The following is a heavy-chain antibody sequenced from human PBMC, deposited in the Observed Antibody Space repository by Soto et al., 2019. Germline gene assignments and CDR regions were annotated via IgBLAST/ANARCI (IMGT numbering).Heavy chain of an antibody. CDR2: IYHSGST. V-gene: IGHV4-4*02. D-gene: IGHD1-26*01. CDR1: GGSISSSNW. CDR3: ARVSGSYYYGMDG. J-gene: IGHJ6*02. Sequence: QVQLQESGPGLVKPSGTLSLTCAVSGGSISSSNWWSWVRQPPGKGLEWIGEIYHSGSTNYNPSLKSPVTLSVNKSKNQFSLKLSSVTAADTAVYYCARVSGSYYYGMDGWGQGTTVTVSS.